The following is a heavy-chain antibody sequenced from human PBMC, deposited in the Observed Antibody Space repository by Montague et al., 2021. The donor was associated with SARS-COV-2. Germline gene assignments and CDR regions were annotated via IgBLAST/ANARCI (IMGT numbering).Heavy chain of an antibody. J-gene: IGHJ4*02. D-gene: IGHD5-12*01. Sequence: SETLSLTCTVSGSISGYYWTWIRQSAGKGLEWIGRISSSGGIDYXASLKSRVTMSLDTSKIQLSLKLSSVTAADTAMYYCARQYIGYNRRFDYWGQGALVTVSP. CDR3: ARQYIGYNRRFDY. V-gene: IGHV4-4*07. CDR1: GSISGYY. CDR2: ISSSGGI.